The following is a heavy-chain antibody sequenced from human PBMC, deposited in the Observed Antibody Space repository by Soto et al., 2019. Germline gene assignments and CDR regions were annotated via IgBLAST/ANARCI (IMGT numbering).Heavy chain of an antibody. D-gene: IGHD3-3*01. CDR3: AKTYDFWSGYRAYGMDV. J-gene: IGHJ6*02. CDR1: GFTFSSYG. V-gene: IGHV3-30*18. Sequence: PGGSLRLSCAASGFTFSSYGMHWVRQAPGKGLEWVAVISYDGSNKYYADSVKGRFTISRDNSKNTLYLQMNSLRAEDTAVYYCAKTYDFWSGYRAYGMDVCRQRTTVTVSS. CDR2: ISYDGSNK.